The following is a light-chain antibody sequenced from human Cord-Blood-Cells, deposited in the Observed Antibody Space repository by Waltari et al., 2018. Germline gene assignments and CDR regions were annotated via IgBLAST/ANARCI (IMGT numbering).Light chain of an antibody. Sequence: SSELTQDPAVSVALGQTVRITCQGDSLRSYYASWYQQKPGQAPLRFIYGKNNRPSGIPDRLSGSSSGNTASLTITGAQAEDEADYYCNSRDSSGNHVVFGGGTKLTVL. CDR3: NSRDSSGNHVV. CDR2: GKN. J-gene: IGLJ2*01. V-gene: IGLV3-19*01. CDR1: SLRSYY.